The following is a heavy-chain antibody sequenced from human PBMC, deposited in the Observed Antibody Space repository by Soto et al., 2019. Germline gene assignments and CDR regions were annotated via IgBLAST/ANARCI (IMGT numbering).Heavy chain of an antibody. CDR2: IDPSDSQT. V-gene: IGHV5-10-1*01. Sequence: GEFLKISCKGSGYSFAGYWITWVRQKPGKGLGWMGRIDPSDSQTYYSPSFRGHVTISVTKSITTVFLQWSSLRASDTAMYYCARQIYDSDTGPNFQYYFDSWGQGTPVTVYS. CDR1: GYSFAGYW. J-gene: IGHJ4*02. CDR3: ARQIYDSDTGPNFQYYFDS. D-gene: IGHD3-22*01.